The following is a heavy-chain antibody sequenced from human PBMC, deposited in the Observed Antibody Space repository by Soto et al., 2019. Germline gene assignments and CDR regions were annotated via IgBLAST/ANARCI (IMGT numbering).Heavy chain of an antibody. D-gene: IGHD3-9*01. J-gene: IGHJ3*02. Sequence: QVQLQESGPGLVKPSGTLSLTCAVSGGSISSSNWWSWVRQPPGKGLEWIGEIYHSGSTNYNPSLKGRVTISVDKSKNQFSLKLSSVTAADTAVYYCARERENVLRYFDWLLKNAFDIWGQGTMVTVSS. CDR1: GGSISSSNW. CDR2: IYHSGST. V-gene: IGHV4-4*02. CDR3: ARERENVLRYFDWLLKNAFDI.